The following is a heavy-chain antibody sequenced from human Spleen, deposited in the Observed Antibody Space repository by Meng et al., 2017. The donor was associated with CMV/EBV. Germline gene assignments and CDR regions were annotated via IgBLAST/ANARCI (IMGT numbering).Heavy chain of an antibody. CDR1: GYTFNTYW. J-gene: IGHJ3*02. D-gene: IGHD3-22*01. Sequence: GGSLRLSCKGSGYTFNTYWIGWVRQMPGKGLEWMGIIYPGDSDTRYSPSFQGQVTISVDKPINTAYLQWRSLKASDTAMYYCARPHRSGYLDAFDIWGQGTMVTVSS. V-gene: IGHV5-51*04. CDR3: ARPHRSGYLDAFDI. CDR2: IYPGDSDT.